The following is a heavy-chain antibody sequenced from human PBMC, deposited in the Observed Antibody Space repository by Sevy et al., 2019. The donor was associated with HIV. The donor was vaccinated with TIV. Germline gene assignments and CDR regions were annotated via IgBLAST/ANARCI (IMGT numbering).Heavy chain of an antibody. V-gene: IGHV3-23*01. CDR1: GFTFSSYA. D-gene: IGHD6-13*01. CDR2: ISGSGGST. J-gene: IGHJ5*02. CDR3: GSQWAAAGRSPNWYDH. Sequence: GESLKISCAASGFTFSSYAMSWVRQAPGKGLEWVSAISGSGGSTYYADSVKGRFTISRDNSKNTLYLQMNSLRAEDTAVYYCGSQWAAAGRSPNWYDHWGQGTLVTVSS.